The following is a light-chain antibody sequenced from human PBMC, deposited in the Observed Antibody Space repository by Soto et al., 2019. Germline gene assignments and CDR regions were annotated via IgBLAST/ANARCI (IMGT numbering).Light chain of an antibody. V-gene: IGKV3-20*01. CDR2: GAS. CDR3: QQYGTSEII. Sequence: EIVLTQSPGTLSLSPGERVTLSCRASQSVGSNYLAWYQQKPGLPPRLLIHGASIRAAGIPDRFSGSGSGTDFTLTISRLEPEDFAVFYCQQYGTSEIIFGQGTRLEIK. CDR1: QSVGSNY. J-gene: IGKJ5*01.